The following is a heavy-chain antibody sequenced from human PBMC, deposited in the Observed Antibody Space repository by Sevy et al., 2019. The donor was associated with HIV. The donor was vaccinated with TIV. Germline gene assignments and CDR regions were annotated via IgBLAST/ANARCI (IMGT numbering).Heavy chain of an antibody. CDR2: IYYNGST. D-gene: IGHD2-15*01. CDR3: ARIPGRGWDAFDI. CDR1: GGSISSYY. J-gene: IGHJ3*02. Sequence: SETLSLTCTVSGGSISSYYWSWIRQPPGKGLELIGYIYYNGSTNYNPSLKSRVTISVDTSKNQCSLTLSSVTAADTAVDYCARIPGRGWDAFDIWGQGTMVTVSS. V-gene: IGHV4-59*01.